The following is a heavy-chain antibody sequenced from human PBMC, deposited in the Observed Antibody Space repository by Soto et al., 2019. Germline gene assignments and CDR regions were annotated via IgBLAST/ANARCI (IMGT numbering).Heavy chain of an antibody. D-gene: IGHD6-19*01. CDR3: AKSLIGQWLYFDY. V-gene: IGHV3-48*03. J-gene: IGHJ4*02. CDR2: ISSSGSTT. Sequence: EVQLVESGGGLGQPGGSLRLSCAASRFTFSSYGMNWVRQAPGKGLEWVSYISSSGSTTYYADSVKGRFTISRDNAKSSLYLQMNSLRAEDTAVYYCAKSLIGQWLYFDYWGQGTLVTVSS. CDR1: RFTFSSYG.